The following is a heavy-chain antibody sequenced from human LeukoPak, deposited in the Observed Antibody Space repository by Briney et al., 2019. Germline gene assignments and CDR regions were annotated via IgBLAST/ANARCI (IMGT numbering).Heavy chain of an antibody. CDR3: ARVGPPPYYDFWSGSSYYYYYMDV. D-gene: IGHD3-3*01. Sequence: GGSLRLSCAASGFTFSSYEMNWVRQAPGKGLEWVSYISSSGSTIYYADSVKGRFTISRDNAKNSLYLQMNSLRAEDTAVYYCARVGPPPYYDFWSGSSYYYYYMDVWGKGTTVTVSS. CDR2: ISSSGSTI. J-gene: IGHJ6*03. CDR1: GFTFSSYE. V-gene: IGHV3-48*03.